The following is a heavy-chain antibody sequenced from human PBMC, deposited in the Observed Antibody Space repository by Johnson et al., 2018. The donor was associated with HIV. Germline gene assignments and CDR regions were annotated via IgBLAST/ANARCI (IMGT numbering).Heavy chain of an antibody. CDR2: IRYAGSNK. D-gene: IGHD4-11*01. CDR3: AKDLSRPTLNAFDI. V-gene: IGHV3-30*02. J-gene: IGHJ3*02. CDR1: GFTFSSYG. Sequence: QVQLVESGGGVVQPGGSLRLSCAASGFTFSSYGMHWVRQAPGKGLEWVAFIRYAGSNKYYVDSVKGRFTISSDNSKNTLYLQMNSLRAEDTAIYYCAKDLSRPTLNAFDIWGQGTMVTVSS.